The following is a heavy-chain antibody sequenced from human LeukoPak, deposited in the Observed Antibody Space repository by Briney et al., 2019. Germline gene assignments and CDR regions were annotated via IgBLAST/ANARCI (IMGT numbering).Heavy chain of an antibody. V-gene: IGHV6-1*01. Sequence: SQTLSLTRDISVDIHLTNGVAWNWIRQSPSRVLEWLGRTYYRSKWSFENAVSVKSRLRINADTSKNQFSLHLTSVTPEETAVYYCARGKYTSFDNWGQGTLVTVSS. CDR3: ARGKYTSFDN. CDR1: VDIHLTNGVA. D-gene: IGHD2-2*01. J-gene: IGHJ4*02. CDR2: TYYRSKWSF.